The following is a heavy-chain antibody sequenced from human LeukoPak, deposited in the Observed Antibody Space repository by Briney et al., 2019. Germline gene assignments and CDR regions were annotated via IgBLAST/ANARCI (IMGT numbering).Heavy chain of an antibody. J-gene: IGHJ2*01. Sequence: SETLSLTCTVSGGSISSYYWSWIRQPPGKGLEWIGYIYYSGSTNYNPSLKSRVTISVDTSKNQFSLKLSSVTAADTAVYYCARHRRTGYFDLWGRGTLVTVSS. D-gene: IGHD3/OR15-3a*01. CDR1: GGSISSYY. CDR2: IYYSGST. V-gene: IGHV4-59*08. CDR3: ARHRRTGYFDL.